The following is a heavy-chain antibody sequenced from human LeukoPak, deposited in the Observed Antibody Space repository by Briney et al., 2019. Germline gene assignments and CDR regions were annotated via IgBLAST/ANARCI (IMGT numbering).Heavy chain of an antibody. D-gene: IGHD6-13*01. Sequence: SETLSLTCAVYGGSFSGYYWSWIRQPPGKGLEWIGEINHSGSTNYNPSLKSRVTISVDTSKNQFSLKLSSVTAADTAVYYCAGVRHYIAAAPLLDWGQGTLVTVSS. CDR1: GGSFSGYY. J-gene: IGHJ4*02. V-gene: IGHV4-34*01. CDR3: AGVRHYIAAAPLLD. CDR2: INHSGST.